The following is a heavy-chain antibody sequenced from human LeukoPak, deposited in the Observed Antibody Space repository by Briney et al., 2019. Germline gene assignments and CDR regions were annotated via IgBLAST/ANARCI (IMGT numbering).Heavy chain of an antibody. V-gene: IGHV3-53*01. CDR3: ARLEVRGVIGP. J-gene: IGHJ5*02. CDR2: IYTGGAT. D-gene: IGHD3-10*01. Sequence: PGGSLRLSCVASGFTVSSNYMNWVRQAQGKGLEWVAVIYTGGATYYADSVKGRFTVSRDKSKNMLYLEMNSLRAEDTAVYYCARLEVRGVIGPWGQGTLVTVSS. CDR1: GFTVSSNY.